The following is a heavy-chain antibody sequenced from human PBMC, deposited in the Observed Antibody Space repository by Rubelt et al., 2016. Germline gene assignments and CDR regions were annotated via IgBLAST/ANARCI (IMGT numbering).Heavy chain of an antibody. CDR2: IYHSGSP. CDR3: SRDGGYCSGGSFYGIDY. V-gene: IGHV4-38-2*02. Sequence: QVQLQESGPGLVKPSETLSLTCTVSGYSISSDYYWGWIRQPPGKGLEWIGSIYHSGSPYYNPSLKCRGRISVERSRNPCCVKLSSGPAADTAWYYGSRDGGYCSGGSFYGIDYWGQGTLVTVSS. J-gene: IGHJ4*02. D-gene: IGHD2-15*01. CDR1: GYSISSDYY.